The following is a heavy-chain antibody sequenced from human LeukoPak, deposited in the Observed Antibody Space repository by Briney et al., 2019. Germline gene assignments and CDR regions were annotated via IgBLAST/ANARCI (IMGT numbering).Heavy chain of an antibody. CDR3: AREGDSSGYYFDY. D-gene: IGHD3-22*01. CDR1: GFTFSSYA. V-gene: IGHV3-30-3*01. CDR2: ISYDGSNK. J-gene: IGHJ4*02. Sequence: GGSLRLSCTASGFTFSSYAMHWVRQAPGKGLEWVAVISYDGSNKYYADSVKGRFTISRDNSKNTLYLQMNSLRAEDTAVYYCAREGDSSGYYFDYWGQGTLVTVSS.